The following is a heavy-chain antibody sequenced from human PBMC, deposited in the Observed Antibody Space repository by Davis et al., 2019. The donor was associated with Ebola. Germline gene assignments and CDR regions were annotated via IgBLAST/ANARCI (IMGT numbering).Heavy chain of an antibody. CDR1: GFTVSSNY. D-gene: IGHD2-15*01. Sequence: GESLKISCAASGFTVSSNYMTWVRQAPGKGLEWVGFIRSKAYGGTTEYAASVKGRFTISRDDSKSIAYLQMNSLKTEDTAVYYCTRGDSGAVVDWGQGTLVTVS. J-gene: IGHJ4*02. V-gene: IGHV3-49*04. CDR3: TRGDSGAVVD. CDR2: IRSKAYGGTT.